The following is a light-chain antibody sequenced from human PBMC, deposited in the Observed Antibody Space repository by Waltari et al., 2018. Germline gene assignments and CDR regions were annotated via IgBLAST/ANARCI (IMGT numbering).Light chain of an antibody. J-gene: IGLJ3*02. CDR2: DVS. V-gene: IGLV2-14*01. CDR3: SSYTTTSSWV. CDR1: RGDIGRYNF. Sequence: QSALTQPASVSGSPGQSITISCTGSRGDIGRYNFVSWYQQQPGRAPKLIVYDVSQRPSGVSNLFSGSKSGNTASLTISGLQAEDEADYYCSSYTTTSSWVFGGGTKLTVL.